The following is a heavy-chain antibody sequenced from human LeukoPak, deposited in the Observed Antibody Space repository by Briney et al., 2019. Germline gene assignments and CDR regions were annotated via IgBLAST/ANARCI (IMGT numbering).Heavy chain of an antibody. J-gene: IGHJ4*02. CDR3: ARDPHNLILYRPAH. Sequence: GGSLRLSCADPGFAFVTYALSWLRQAPGMGLEWVSSISADGQVTYYADSVEGRFTVSRDNSKSTLYLQLNSLRGEDTATYYCARDPHNLILYRPAHWRQGTLVSVSS. CDR2: ISADGQVT. V-gene: IGHV3-23*01. D-gene: IGHD1-20*01. CDR1: GFAFVTYA.